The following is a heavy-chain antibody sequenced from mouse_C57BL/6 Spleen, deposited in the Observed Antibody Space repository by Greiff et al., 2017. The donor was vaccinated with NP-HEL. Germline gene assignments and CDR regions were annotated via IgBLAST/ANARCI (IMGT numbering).Heavy chain of an antibody. J-gene: IGHJ4*01. CDR2: ISGGGGNT. CDR3: ARYSSGAMDY. Sequence: DVHLVESGGGLVKPGGSLKLSCAASGFTFSSYTMSWVRQTPEKRLEWVATISGGGGNTYYPDSVKGRFTISRDNAKNTLYLQMSSLRSEDTALYYCARYSSGAMDYWGQGTSVTVSS. V-gene: IGHV5-9*01. D-gene: IGHD3-1*01. CDR1: GFTFSSYT.